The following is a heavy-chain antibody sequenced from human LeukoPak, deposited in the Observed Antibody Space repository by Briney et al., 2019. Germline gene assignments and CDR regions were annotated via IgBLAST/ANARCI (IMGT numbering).Heavy chain of an antibody. V-gene: IGHV4-34*01. J-gene: IGHJ4*02. CDR1: GGSFSGYY. CDR3: ARRDGYNSATQRIDY. D-gene: IGHD5-24*01. CDR2: INHSGST. Sequence: PSETLSLTCAVYGGSFSGYYWSWIRQPPGKGLEWIGEINHSGSTNYNPSLKSRVTISVDTSKNQFSLKLSSVTAADTAVYYCARRDGYNSATQRIDYWGQGTLVTVSS.